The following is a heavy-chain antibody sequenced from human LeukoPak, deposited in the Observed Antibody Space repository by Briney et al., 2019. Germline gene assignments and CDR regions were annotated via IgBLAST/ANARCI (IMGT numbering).Heavy chain of an antibody. V-gene: IGHV4-39*01. J-gene: IGHJ4*02. CDR3: ARTRYYYNSRSYGAPYYFDY. CDR1: GGSISSNSYY. D-gene: IGHD3-10*01. CDR2: IYYSGST. Sequence: SETLSLTCSVSGGSISSNSYYWGWIRQPPGKGLEWIGSIYYSGSTYYNPSLKSRVTISVDTSKNQFSLKLSSVTAADTAVYYCARTRYYYNSRSYGAPYYFDYWGQGTLVTVSS.